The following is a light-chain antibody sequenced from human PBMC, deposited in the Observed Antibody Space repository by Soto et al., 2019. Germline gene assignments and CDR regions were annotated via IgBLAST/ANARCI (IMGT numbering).Light chain of an antibody. CDR2: QVT. V-gene: IGLV2-14*01. Sequence: QSVLTQPASVSGSPGQSITISCTGTSSDVGSYNFVSWYQHHAGTAPKLIIYQVTNRPSGVSDRFSASKSGDTASLTISGLQAEDEAIYYCSSYTGFSTEILFGGGTKLTVL. CDR3: SSYTGFSTEIL. CDR1: SSDVGSYNF. J-gene: IGLJ2*01.